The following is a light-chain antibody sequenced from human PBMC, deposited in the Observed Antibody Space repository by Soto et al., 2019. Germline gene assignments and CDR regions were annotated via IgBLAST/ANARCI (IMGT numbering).Light chain of an antibody. CDR3: CSYVTTPEI. CDR2: GVN. Sequence: QSALTQPRSVSGSPGQLLTISCTGTNSDVDDYRYVSWYQQFPGKAPKLVIYGVNQRPSGVPNRFSASNSDNTASLTISGLQAEDEADYYCCSYVTTPEIFGTGTKVAVL. CDR1: NSDVDDYRY. V-gene: IGLV2-11*01. J-gene: IGLJ1*01.